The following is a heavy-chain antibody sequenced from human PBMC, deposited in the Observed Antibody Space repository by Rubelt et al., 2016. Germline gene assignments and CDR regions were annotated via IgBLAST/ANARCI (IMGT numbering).Heavy chain of an antibody. J-gene: IGHJ4*02. Sequence: QLQLQESGPGLVKPSETLSLTCTVSGGSISSGSYYWAWIRQPPGKGLEWIGNVYYSGNTYYSPSLKSRVTISVDTSKNQFSLKLSAVTAADTAVYYCASDDPAIAVAGPVFDYWGQGTLVTVSS. V-gene: IGHV4-39*01. CDR1: GGSISSGSYY. CDR3: ASDDPAIAVAGPVFDY. D-gene: IGHD6-19*01. CDR2: VYYSGNT.